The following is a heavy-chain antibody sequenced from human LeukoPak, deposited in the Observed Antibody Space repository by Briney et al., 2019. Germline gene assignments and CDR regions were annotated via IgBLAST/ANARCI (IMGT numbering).Heavy chain of an antibody. V-gene: IGHV4-34*01. Sequence: PSETLSLTCAVYGGSFSGYYWSWIRQPPGKGLEWIGEIIHSGSTNYNPSLKSRVTVSVDPSKNQFSLELSAVAAADTAVYYWARGSVATKGYCSSTSCHGTNWFDPWGQGTLVTVSS. J-gene: IGHJ5*02. D-gene: IGHD2-2*01. CDR2: IIHSGST. CDR3: ARGSVATKGYCSSTSCHGTNWFDP. CDR1: GGSFSGYY.